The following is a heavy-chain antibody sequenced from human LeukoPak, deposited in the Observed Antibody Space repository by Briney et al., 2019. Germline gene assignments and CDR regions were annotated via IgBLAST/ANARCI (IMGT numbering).Heavy chain of an antibody. CDR2: ISATGSYT. V-gene: IGHV3-48*03. J-gene: IGHJ4*02. CDR3: ARVGAYTDYAPDY. CDR1: GFPFSSYE. D-gene: IGHD4-17*01. Sequence: PGGSLRLSCAASGFPFSSYEMNWVRQAPGKGLEWVSSISATGSYTYYADSVKGRFTISRDSAKSSLYLQMSSLRAEDTAVYYCARVGAYTDYAPDYGGQGTLVTVSS.